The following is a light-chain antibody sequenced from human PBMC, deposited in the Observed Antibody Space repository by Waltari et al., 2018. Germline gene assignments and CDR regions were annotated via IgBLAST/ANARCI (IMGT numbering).Light chain of an antibody. Sequence: QSALTQPASVSGSPGQSITISCTGTSSDVVVYNYVSCYQQHPGKAPKLMIYDVSNRPSGVSNRFSGSKSGNTASLTISGLQAEDEADYYCSSYTSSSTWVFGGGTKLTVL. CDR1: SSDVVVYNY. J-gene: IGLJ3*02. CDR2: DVS. V-gene: IGLV2-14*03. CDR3: SSYTSSSTWV.